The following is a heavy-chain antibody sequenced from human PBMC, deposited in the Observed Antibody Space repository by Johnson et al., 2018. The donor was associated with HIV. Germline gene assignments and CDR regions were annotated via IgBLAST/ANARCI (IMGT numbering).Heavy chain of an antibody. CDR2: IWYDGSNK. D-gene: IGHD6-6*01. J-gene: IGHJ3*02. V-gene: IGHV3-30*19. Sequence: QVQLVESGGGVVQPGRSLRLSCAASGFTFSSYGMHWVRQAPGKGLEWVAVIWYDGSNKYYADSVKGRFNISRDNSKNTLYLQMNSLRAEDTAVYYCARDLPAIAARPGGAFDIWGQGTMVTVSS. CDR1: GFTFSSYG. CDR3: ARDLPAIAARPGGAFDI.